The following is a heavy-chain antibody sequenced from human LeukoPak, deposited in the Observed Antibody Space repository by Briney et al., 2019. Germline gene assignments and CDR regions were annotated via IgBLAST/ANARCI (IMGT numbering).Heavy chain of an antibody. CDR3: ARMTLYGSGTVH. CDR2: ISSNGGST. J-gene: IGHJ4*02. CDR1: GFTFSSYT. Sequence: GGSLRLSCAASGFTFSSYTMHWVRQAPGKGLEYVSGISSNGGSTWYAGSVKGRFTISRDNSKNTVNLQLGSLRIEDTAVYHCARMTLYGSGTVHWGQGILVTVSS. V-gene: IGHV3-64*02. D-gene: IGHD3-10*01.